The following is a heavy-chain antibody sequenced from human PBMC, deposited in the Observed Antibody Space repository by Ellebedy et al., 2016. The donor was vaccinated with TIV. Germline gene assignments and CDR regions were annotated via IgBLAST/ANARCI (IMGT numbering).Heavy chain of an antibody. J-gene: IGHJ3*02. V-gene: IGHV4-39*01. CDR1: GGSISSSSYY. Sequence: SETLSLXXTVSGGSISSSSYYWGWIRQPPGKGLEWIGSIYYSGSTYYNPSLKSRVTISVDTSKNQFSLKLSSVTAADTAVYYCARGTYSSSWYFPGAFDIWGQGTMVTVSS. CDR2: IYYSGST. CDR3: ARGTYSSSWYFPGAFDI. D-gene: IGHD6-13*01.